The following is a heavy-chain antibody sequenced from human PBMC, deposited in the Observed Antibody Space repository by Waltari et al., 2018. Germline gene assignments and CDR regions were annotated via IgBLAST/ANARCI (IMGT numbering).Heavy chain of an antibody. CDR3: ARLGGTYFPFDY. Sequence: QVQLQESGPGLVKPSETLSLTCSVSGSSISNGYYCAWIRQPPGKGLEWIGSIYHSGRTFYNLSLKSRVTISVDTSKNQFSLKLSSVTAADRAVYFCARLGGTYFPFDYWGQGALVTVSS. CDR1: GSSISNGYY. CDR2: IYHSGRT. V-gene: IGHV4-38-2*02. D-gene: IGHD1-26*01. J-gene: IGHJ4*02.